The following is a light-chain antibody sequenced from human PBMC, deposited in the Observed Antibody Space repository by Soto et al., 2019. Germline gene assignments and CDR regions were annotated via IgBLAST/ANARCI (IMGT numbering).Light chain of an antibody. V-gene: IGKV1-17*01. CDR1: QGINNH. J-gene: IGKJ3*01. Sequence: DIQMTQSPSSLSASVGDRVTITCRASQGINNHLGWYQQRPGKAPKRVIYAASNLEGGVPSTISRSGPGTEFTLTIGTLQPEDFATYYCLQHNTYPFSFGPATKVDVK. CDR3: LQHNTYPFS. CDR2: AAS.